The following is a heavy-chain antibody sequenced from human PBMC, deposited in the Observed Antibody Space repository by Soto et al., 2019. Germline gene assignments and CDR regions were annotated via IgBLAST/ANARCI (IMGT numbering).Heavy chain of an antibody. CDR2: ISYDGTNK. CDR1: GFTFSSYA. J-gene: IGHJ6*02. CDR3: ARSWELPPENNRHYYGMDV. D-gene: IGHD1-26*01. Sequence: GGSLRLSCAASGFTFSSYAMHWVRQAPGKGLGWVSVISYDGTNKYYADSVKGRFTISRDNSKNTLYLQMNSLRAEDTGVYYCARSWELPPENNRHYYGMDVWGQGTTVTVSS. V-gene: IGHV3-30-3*01.